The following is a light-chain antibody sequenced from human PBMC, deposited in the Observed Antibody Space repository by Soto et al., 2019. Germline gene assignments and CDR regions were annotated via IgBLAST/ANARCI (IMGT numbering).Light chain of an antibody. CDR2: AAS. Sequence: DIQMTPSPSSLSASVGDRFTITCRASQSISSYLAWYQQKPGKAPKLLIYAASTLQSGVPSRFSGSGSGTEFTLTISSLQPEDFATYYCQQLNSYLSITFGQGTRLEIK. CDR3: QQLNSYLSIT. CDR1: QSISSY. J-gene: IGKJ5*01. V-gene: IGKV1-9*01.